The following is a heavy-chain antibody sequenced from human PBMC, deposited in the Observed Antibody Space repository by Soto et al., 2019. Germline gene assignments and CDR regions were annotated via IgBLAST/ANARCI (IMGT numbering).Heavy chain of an antibody. J-gene: IGHJ6*02. V-gene: IGHV3-33*01. CDR2: IWYDGSNK. D-gene: IGHD3-10*01. CDR1: GFTFSSYG. Sequence: GGSLRLSCAASGFTFSSYGMHWVRQAPGKGLEWVAVIWYDGSNKYYADSVKGRFTISRDNSKNTLYLQMNSLRAEDTAVYYCARERVATRGTMVRGVRYYYYGMDVWGQGTTVTVSS. CDR3: ARERVATRGTMVRGVRYYYYGMDV.